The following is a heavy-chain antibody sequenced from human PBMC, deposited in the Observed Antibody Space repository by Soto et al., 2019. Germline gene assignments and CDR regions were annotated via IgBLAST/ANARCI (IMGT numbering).Heavy chain of an antibody. Sequence: RGYGMHRVRQNTGKGLEWVAVIWYDGSNKYYADSVKGRFTISRDNSKNTLYLQMNSLRAEDTAVYYCAKVYARYYYDSSGYLNWFDPWGQGILVTVSS. CDR1: RGYG. CDR3: AKVYARYYYDSSGYLNWFDP. CDR2: IWYDGSNK. J-gene: IGHJ5*02. V-gene: IGHV3-33*06. D-gene: IGHD3-22*01.